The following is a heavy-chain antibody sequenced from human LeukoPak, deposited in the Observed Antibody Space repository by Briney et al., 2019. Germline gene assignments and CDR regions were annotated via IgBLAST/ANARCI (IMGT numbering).Heavy chain of an antibody. CDR1: YW. CDR2: IKGDGSER. D-gene: IGHD6-19*01. Sequence: YWMTWVRXXPGKGLEWVANIKGDGSERYYVDSVKGRFTISRDNAKNSLYLQMNSLRAEDTAVYYCVRQAGVSWGQGTLVTVSS. V-gene: IGHV3-7*01. J-gene: IGHJ5*02. CDR3: VRQAGVS.